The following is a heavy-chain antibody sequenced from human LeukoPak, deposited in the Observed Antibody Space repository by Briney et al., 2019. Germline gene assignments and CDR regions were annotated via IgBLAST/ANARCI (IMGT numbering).Heavy chain of an antibody. CDR2: VNRSRRST. Sequence: VKFSFXAXXXTFTSXXMHWGRQAAGQGVGWMGIVNRSRRSTSYAQNFQGRVTMPTDTSTSTVYMELSSLRSEDTAVYYCASPYYYDSSGYYEGDAFDIWGQGTMVTVSS. V-gene: IGHV1-46*01. J-gene: IGHJ3*02. CDR1: XXTFTSXX. D-gene: IGHD3-22*01. CDR3: ASPYYYDSSGYYEGDAFDI.